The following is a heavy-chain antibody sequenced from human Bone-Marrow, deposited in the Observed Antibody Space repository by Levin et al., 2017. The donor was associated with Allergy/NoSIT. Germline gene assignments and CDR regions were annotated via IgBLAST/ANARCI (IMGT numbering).Heavy chain of an antibody. CDR3: AKIPQEDDYYDSSGYDISGYYYYGMDV. CDR1: GFTFSSYG. Sequence: PGGSLRLSCAASGFTFSSYGMHWVRQAPGKGLEWVAVISYDGSNKYYADSVKGRFTISRDNSKNTLYLQMNSLRAEDTAVYYCAKIPQEDDYYDSSGYDISGYYYYGMDVWGQGTTVTVSS. V-gene: IGHV3-30*18. CDR2: ISYDGSNK. J-gene: IGHJ6*02. D-gene: IGHD3-22*01.